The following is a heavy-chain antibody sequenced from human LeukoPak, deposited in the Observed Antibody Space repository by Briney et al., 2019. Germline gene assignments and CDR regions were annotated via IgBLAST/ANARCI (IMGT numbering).Heavy chain of an antibody. CDR3: AKDPEDESGSYATFDY. Sequence: GGSLRLSCAASGFTFSSYAMSWVRQAPGKGLEWVSAISGSGGSTYYADSVKGRFTISRDNSKNTLYLQMNSLRAEDTAVYYCAKDPEDESGSYATFDYWGQGTLVTVSS. CDR2: ISGSGGST. V-gene: IGHV3-23*01. J-gene: IGHJ4*02. CDR1: GFTFSSYA. D-gene: IGHD3-10*01.